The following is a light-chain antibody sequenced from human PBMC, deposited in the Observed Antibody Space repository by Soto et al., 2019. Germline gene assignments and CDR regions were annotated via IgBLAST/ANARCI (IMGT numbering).Light chain of an antibody. V-gene: IGKV1-39*01. CDR3: QQSYNFPRT. CDR2: SAY. Sequence: DIQMTQSPSSLSASVGDRVTITCRASQNIDTYLNWYLQKPGQAPKLLIYSAYSLQSGVSPRFSGYGSGTDFTLTISSLQPEDFATYYCQQSYNFPRTFGQGTTV. CDR1: QNIDTY. J-gene: IGKJ1*01.